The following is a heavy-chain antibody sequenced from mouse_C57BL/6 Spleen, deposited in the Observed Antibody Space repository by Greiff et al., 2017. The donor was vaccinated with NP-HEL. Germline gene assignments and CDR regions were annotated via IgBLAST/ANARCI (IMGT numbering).Heavy chain of an antibody. Sequence: QVQLQQPGAELVRPGSSVKLSCKASGYTFTSYWMHWVKQRPIQGLEWIGNIDTSDSETHYNQKFKDKATLTVDKSSSTAYMQLSSLTSEDSAVYSCAKRDGNNDLDYWGQGATLTVAA. CDR3: AKRDGNNDLDY. D-gene: IGHD2-1*01. J-gene: IGHJ2*01. CDR1: GYTFTSYW. CDR2: IDTSDSET. V-gene: IGHV1-52*01.